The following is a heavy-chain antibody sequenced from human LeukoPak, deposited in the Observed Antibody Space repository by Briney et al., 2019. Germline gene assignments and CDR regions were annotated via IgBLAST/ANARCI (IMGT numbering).Heavy chain of an antibody. J-gene: IGHJ3*02. Sequence: AETLSLTCAVYGRSFSGYYWSWIRQPPGKGLEWIGEINHSGSTNYNPSLKSRVTISVDTSQNQFSLKLSSVTAADTAVYYCGAAAHVDAFDIWGKETMVTVSS. D-gene: IGHD6-25*01. CDR2: INHSGST. CDR1: GRSFSGYY. V-gene: IGHV4-34*01. CDR3: GAAAHVDAFDI.